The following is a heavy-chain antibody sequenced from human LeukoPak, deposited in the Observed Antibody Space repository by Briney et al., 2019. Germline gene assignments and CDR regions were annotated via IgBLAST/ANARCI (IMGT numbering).Heavy chain of an antibody. CDR3: AKDGRYCSSTSCQTLVDY. D-gene: IGHD2-2*01. CDR1: GFTFSSYA. V-gene: IGHV3-23*01. J-gene: IGHJ4*02. Sequence: PGGSLRLSCAASGFTFSSYAMSWVRQAPGKGLEWVSAISGSGGSTYYADSVKGRFTISRDNSKNTLYLQMNSLRAEDTAVYYCAKDGRYCSSTSCQTLVDYRGQGTLVTVSS. CDR2: ISGSGGST.